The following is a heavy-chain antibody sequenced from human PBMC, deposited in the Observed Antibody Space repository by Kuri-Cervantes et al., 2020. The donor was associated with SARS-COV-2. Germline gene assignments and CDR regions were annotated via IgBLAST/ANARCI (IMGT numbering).Heavy chain of an antibody. Sequence: GESLKISCAASGFTVSSNYMSWVRQAPGKGLEWVSVIYSGGNTYYADSVKGRFTISRDNSKNTLYLQMNSLRAEDTAVYYCARVRMPAYYFDYWGQGTLVTVSS. CDR2: IYSGGNT. D-gene: IGHD2-2*01. CDR1: GFTVSSNY. J-gene: IGHJ4*02. V-gene: IGHV3-53*01. CDR3: ARVRMPAYYFDY.